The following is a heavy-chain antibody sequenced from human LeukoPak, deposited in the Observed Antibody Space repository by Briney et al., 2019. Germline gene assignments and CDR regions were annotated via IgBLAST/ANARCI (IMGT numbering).Heavy chain of an antibody. Sequence: GGSLRLSCAASGFTFSSYWMHWVRQAPGKGLVWVSLIKSDGRTTNYADSVKGRFTISRDNAKNTLYLQMNSLRVEDTAVYYCARDRNYQIACWGQGTLVTVSS. CDR3: ARDRNYQIAC. D-gene: IGHD1-7*01. V-gene: IGHV3-74*01. CDR2: IKSDGRTT. CDR1: GFTFSSYW. J-gene: IGHJ4*02.